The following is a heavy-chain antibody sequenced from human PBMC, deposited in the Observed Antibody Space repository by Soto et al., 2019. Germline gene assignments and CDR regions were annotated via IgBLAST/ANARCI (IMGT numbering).Heavy chain of an antibody. V-gene: IGHV3-11*01. CDR2: SSGDGGST. CDR3: ANLVTIAAAGTVDY. Sequence: PGGSLRLSCAASGFTVRDYYMTWIRQAPGKGLEWGSYSSGDGGSTTYAASVKGRFTVSRENGRSSLFMQMNSLSDEDTDFYYSANLVTIAAAGTVDYWGLGTLVTVSS. CDR1: GFTVRDYY. D-gene: IGHD6-13*01. J-gene: IGHJ4*02.